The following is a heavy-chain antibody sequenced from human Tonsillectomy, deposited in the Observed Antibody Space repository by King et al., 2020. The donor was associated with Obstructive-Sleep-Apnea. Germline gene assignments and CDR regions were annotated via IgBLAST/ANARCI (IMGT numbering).Heavy chain of an antibody. CDR3: ARGFDYGGNRFDY. V-gene: IGHV3-21*01. Sequence: VQLVESGGGLVKPGGSLRLSCAASGFTFSSYSMNWVRQAPGKGLEWVSSISSSTSYIYYADSVKGRFTISRDNAKNSLYLQMNSLRAEDTAVYYCARGFDYGGNRFDYRGQGTLVTVSS. CDR2: ISSSTSYI. D-gene: IGHD4-23*01. J-gene: IGHJ4*02. CDR1: GFTFSSYS.